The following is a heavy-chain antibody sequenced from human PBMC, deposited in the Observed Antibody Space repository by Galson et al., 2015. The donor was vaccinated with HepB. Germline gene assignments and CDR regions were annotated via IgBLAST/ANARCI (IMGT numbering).Heavy chain of an antibody. D-gene: IGHD3-22*01. CDR3: AKAGSYYYDSSGYYVDH. CDR1: GFSFSNYA. V-gene: IGHV3-23*01. J-gene: IGHJ4*02. Sequence: SLRLSCAASGFSFSNYAMIWVRQAPGKGLEWVSAISGSGGSTYYADSVKGRFTISRDNSKNTLFLQMNSLRAEDTAVHYCAKAGSYYYDSSGYYVDHWGQGTLVTVSS. CDR2: ISGSGGST.